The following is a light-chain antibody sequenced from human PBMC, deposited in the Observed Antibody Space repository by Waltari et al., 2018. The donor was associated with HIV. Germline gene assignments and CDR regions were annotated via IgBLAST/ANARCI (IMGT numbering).Light chain of an antibody. V-gene: IGLV2-14*01. CDR2: GVS. Sequence: QPASVYGSPGQSITISCTATSSDAGDYNYVSWYQQHPGKAPKLMIYGVSNRPSGVSTRFSGSKSGNTASLTISGLQAEDEADYYCSSYTSGSVVFGGGTKLTVL. CDR1: SSDAGDYNY. J-gene: IGLJ2*01. CDR3: SSYTSGSVV.